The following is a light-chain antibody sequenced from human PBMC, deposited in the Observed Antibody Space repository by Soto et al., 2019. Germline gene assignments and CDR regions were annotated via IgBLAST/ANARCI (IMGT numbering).Light chain of an antibody. CDR3: SSWTSSSTLL. V-gene: IGLV2-14*01. CDR2: EVS. J-gene: IGLJ2*01. CDR1: SSDVGGYKF. Sequence: QSALTQPASVSGSPGQSITISCTGASSDVGGYKFVSWYQQHPGKAPKLMIYEVSNRPSGISDRFSGSKSGNTASLTISGLQAEDEADYYCSSWTSSSTLLFGGGTKLTVL.